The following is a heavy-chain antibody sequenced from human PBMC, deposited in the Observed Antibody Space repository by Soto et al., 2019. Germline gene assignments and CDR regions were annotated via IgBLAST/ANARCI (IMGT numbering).Heavy chain of an antibody. D-gene: IGHD6-6*01. CDR2: INPSGGST. CDR3: ATPSSNLYYYYYMDV. Sequence: QVQLVQSGAEVKKPGASVKVSCKASGYTFTSYYMHWVRQAPGQGLEWMGIINPSGGSTSYAQKFQGRVTMTRDTSTSTVYMELSSLRSEDTAVYYCATPSSNLYYYYYMDVWGKGTTVTVSS. J-gene: IGHJ6*03. CDR1: GYTFTSYY. V-gene: IGHV1-46*03.